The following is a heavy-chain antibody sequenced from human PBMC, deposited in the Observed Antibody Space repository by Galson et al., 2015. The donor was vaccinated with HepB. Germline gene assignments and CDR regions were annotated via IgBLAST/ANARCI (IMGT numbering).Heavy chain of an antibody. CDR2: VYRGGGT. V-gene: IGHV3-53*01. CDR3: ARGTYLYDDSGYYFDY. D-gene: IGHD3-22*01. Sequence: SLRLSCAASGFTVSANYMNCVRQAPGKGLGWVSVVYRGGGTTYYADCVKGRLTISRDNSKNTLSLQTNSLRAEDTAIYYCARGTYLYDDSGYYFDYWGHGTLVTVSS. CDR1: GFTVSANY. J-gene: IGHJ4*01.